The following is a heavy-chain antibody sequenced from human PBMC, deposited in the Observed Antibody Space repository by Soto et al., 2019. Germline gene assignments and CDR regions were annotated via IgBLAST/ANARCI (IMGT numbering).Heavy chain of an antibody. V-gene: IGHV1-46*01. Sequence: ASVKVSCKASGYTFTSYYMHWVRQAPGQGLERMGIINPSGGSTSYAQKFQGRVTMTRDTSTSTVYMELSSLRSEDTAVYYCARSLPRITIAWRYYYGMDVWGQGTTVTVSS. CDR1: GYTFTSYY. CDR2: INPSGGST. D-gene: IGHD3-3*01. J-gene: IGHJ6*02. CDR3: ARSLPRITIAWRYYYGMDV.